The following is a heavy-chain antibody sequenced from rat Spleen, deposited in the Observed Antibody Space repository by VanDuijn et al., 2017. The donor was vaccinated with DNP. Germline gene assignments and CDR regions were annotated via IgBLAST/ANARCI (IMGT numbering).Heavy chain of an antibody. D-gene: IGHD4-3*01. J-gene: IGHJ2*01. CDR3: VRLFNSGYDY. V-gene: IGHV5-7*01. CDR1: GFSFSYYN. CDR2: FSYVGRNT. Sequence: EVQLVESGGGLVQPGRSLKLSCAASGFSFSYYNMAWVRQAPKKGLEWVATFSYVGRNTYYRDSVKGRFTISRDDAKNTLYLQMDSLRSEETATYYCVRLFNSGYDYWGQGVMVTVSS.